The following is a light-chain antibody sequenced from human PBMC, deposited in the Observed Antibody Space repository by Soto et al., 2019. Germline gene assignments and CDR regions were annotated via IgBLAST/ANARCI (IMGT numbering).Light chain of an antibody. CDR1: SSDVGGYNL. V-gene: IGLV2-23*01. CDR3: CSYAGSSTYV. J-gene: IGLJ1*01. Sequence: QSALTQPASVSGSPGQSITISCTGTSSDVGGYNLVSWYQQHPGKAPKLMIYEDSKRPSGVSNRFSGSKSGNTASLTISGLQAEDEVDYYCCSYAGSSTYVFGTGTKVTVL. CDR2: EDS.